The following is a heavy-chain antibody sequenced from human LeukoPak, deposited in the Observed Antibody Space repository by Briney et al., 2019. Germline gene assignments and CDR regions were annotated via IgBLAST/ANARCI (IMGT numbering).Heavy chain of an antibody. CDR1: GGSMNTHY. D-gene: IGHD3-3*01. Sequence: PSQTLSLTCSVSGGSMNTHYWNWIRQPAGKGLEWIGRIYTSGSTNHNPSLKSRVIMSLDTSKSQFSLSLGSVTAADTAVYYCARDNNGLYFGVRGFDIWAKGKWSSSRQ. CDR2: IYTSGST. V-gene: IGHV4-4*07. CDR3: ARDNNGLYFGVRGFDI. J-gene: IGHJ3*02.